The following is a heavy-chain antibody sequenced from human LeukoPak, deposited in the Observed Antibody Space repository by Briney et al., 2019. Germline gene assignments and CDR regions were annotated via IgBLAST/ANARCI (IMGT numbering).Heavy chain of an antibody. V-gene: IGHV4-59*01. CDR2: RHYRGTT. CDR1: GASISSYY. CDR3: ARGLAYSSGFGYFDY. J-gene: IGHJ4*02. D-gene: IGHD5-18*01. Sequence: SETLSLTCTVSGASISSYYWSWIRQPPGKGLEWIASRHYRGTTNYNPSLESRVTISVDTSRKQFSLKLSSVTAADTAVYYCARGLAYSSGFGYFDYWGQGTLVTVSS.